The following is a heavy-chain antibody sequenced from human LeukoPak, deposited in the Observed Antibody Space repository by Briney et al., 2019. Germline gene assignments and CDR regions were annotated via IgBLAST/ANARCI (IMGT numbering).Heavy chain of an antibody. Sequence: GGSLRLSCAASGFIFSDYYMSWLRQAPGKGLEWLSYISSSGSSIYYADSVKGRFTISRDNAKNSLYLQMNSLRVEDTAVYYCARANTPFADYWGQGTLVTVSS. CDR1: GFIFSDYY. CDR3: ARANTPFADY. J-gene: IGHJ4*02. CDR2: ISSSGSSI. D-gene: IGHD2-2*02. V-gene: IGHV3-11*04.